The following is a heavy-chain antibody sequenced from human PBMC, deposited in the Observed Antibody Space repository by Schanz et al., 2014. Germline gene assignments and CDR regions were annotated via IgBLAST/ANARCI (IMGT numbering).Heavy chain of an antibody. CDR1: GGSFSGYY. J-gene: IGHJ4*02. Sequence: QVQLQQWGAGLLKPSETLSLTCAFYGGSFSGYYWSWIRQPPGKGLEWVAVIWYDENNKYYADSVKGRFTMSRDNSKNTLYLQMNSLRAEDTAVYYCARANYRRKINFDYWGRGTLVTVSS. CDR3: ARANYRRKINFDY. D-gene: IGHD3-10*01. V-gene: IGHV3-33*08. CDR2: IWYDENNK.